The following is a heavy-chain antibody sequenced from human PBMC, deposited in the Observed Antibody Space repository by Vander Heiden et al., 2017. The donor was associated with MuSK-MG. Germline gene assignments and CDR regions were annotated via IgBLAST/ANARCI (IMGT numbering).Heavy chain of an antibody. J-gene: IGHJ4*01. CDR1: GYIFTKYW. D-gene: IGHD3-10*01. Sequence: EVQLVQSGAEVKKHGESLKIFCQGSGYIFTKYWIAWVRQMPGNGLEWMGIIYPDDSDTRYSPSFQGQATISADKSINAAYLQWRSLKPSDTAMYYCARLPASLRGVGVAWGHGTLVTVSS. CDR3: ARLPASLRGVGVA. V-gene: IGHV5-51*01. CDR2: IYPDDSDT.